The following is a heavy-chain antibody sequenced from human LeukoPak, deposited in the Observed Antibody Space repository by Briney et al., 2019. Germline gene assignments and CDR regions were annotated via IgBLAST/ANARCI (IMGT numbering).Heavy chain of an antibody. CDR3: ARDPKYCSSTSCYTGDYYYYYMDV. Sequence: ASVTVSCKASGYTFTSYGISWVRQAPGQGLEWMGWISAYNGNTNYAQKLQGRVTMTTDTSTSTAYMELRSLRSDDTAVYYCARDPKYCSSTSCYTGDYYYYYMDVWGKGTTVTVSS. CDR2: ISAYNGNT. V-gene: IGHV1-18*01. D-gene: IGHD2-2*02. CDR1: GYTFTSYG. J-gene: IGHJ6*03.